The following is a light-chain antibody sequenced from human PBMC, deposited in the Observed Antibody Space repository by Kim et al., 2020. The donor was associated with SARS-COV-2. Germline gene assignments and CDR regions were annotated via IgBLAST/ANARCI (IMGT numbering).Light chain of an antibody. V-gene: IGKV1-5*01. CDR1: QSVSRW. Sequence: SASVGDRVTITCRASQSVSRWFAWYQQKPGKAPNLLIYNVSSLETGVPSRFSGRGSGTEFTLTISSLQPDDFATYYCQQYNSYPLFGGGTKVDIK. J-gene: IGKJ4*01. CDR3: QQYNSYPL. CDR2: NVS.